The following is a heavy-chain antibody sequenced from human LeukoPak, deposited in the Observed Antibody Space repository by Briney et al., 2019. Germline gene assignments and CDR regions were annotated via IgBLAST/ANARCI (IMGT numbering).Heavy chain of an antibody. D-gene: IGHD3-3*01. Sequence: ASVEVSCKASGGTFSSYAISWVRQAPGQGLEWMGGIIPIFGTANYAQKFQGRVTITTDESTSTAYMELSSLRSEDTAVYYCASGRASGYSLSPYYYMDVWGKGTTVTVS. J-gene: IGHJ6*03. V-gene: IGHV1-69*05. CDR1: GGTFSSYA. CDR3: ASGRASGYSLSPYYYMDV. CDR2: IIPIFGTA.